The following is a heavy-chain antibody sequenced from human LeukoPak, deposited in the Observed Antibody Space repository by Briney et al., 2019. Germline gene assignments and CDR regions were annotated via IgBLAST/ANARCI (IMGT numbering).Heavy chain of an antibody. CDR1: GFTFNSYW. J-gene: IGHJ3*02. D-gene: IGHD2-15*01. CDR3: ARTPKRGGYMPLWAFDI. CDR2: VKQDGSEK. V-gene: IGHV3-7*01. Sequence: GGSLRLSCAASGFTFNSYWMNWVRQAPGKGLEWVANVKQDGSEKYYVDSVKGRFTISRDNAKNTLYLQMNSLRAEDTAVYYCARTPKRGGYMPLWAFDIWGQGTMVTVSS.